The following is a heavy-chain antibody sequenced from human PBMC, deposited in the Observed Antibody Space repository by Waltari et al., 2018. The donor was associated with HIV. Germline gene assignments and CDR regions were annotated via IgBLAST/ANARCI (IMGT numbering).Heavy chain of an antibody. CDR1: GFTFNTYD. CDR2: IGAAGDT. J-gene: IGHJ4*02. D-gene: IGHD6-19*01. CDR3: VRVRDSSSGWYIFDY. V-gene: IGHV3-13*04. Sequence: EVHLVESGGGLIQPGGSLTLSCAASGFTFNTYDMHWVRHAAGKGLQWVSAIGAAGDTYYSDSVKGRFTISRENAKNSLFLQMNSLRAGDTAVYFCVRVRDSSSGWYIFDYWGQGALVTVSS.